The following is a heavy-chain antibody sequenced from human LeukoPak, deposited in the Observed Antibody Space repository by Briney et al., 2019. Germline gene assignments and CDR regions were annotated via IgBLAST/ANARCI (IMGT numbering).Heavy chain of an antibody. J-gene: IGHJ4*02. V-gene: IGHV4-39*07. Sequence: PSETLSLTCTVSGGSISSNTYYWGWIRQPPGKGLEWIGTFFYRGSTYYNPSLKSRVTISVDRSKNQFSLKLSSVTAADTAVYYCARGPDEGGMGANDFDYWGQGTLVTVSS. D-gene: IGHD1-26*01. CDR2: FFYRGST. CDR1: GGSISSNTYY. CDR3: ARGPDEGGMGANDFDY.